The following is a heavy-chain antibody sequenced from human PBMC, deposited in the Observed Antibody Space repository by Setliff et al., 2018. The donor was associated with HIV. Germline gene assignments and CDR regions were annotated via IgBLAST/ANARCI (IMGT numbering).Heavy chain of an antibody. CDR2: IYHSGTT. D-gene: IGHD3-22*01. CDR3: ARLRGSSGYYVFDY. V-gene: IGHV4-39*07. CDR1: GGSINSTSYY. Sequence: PSETLSLTCTVSGGSINSTSYYWGWIRQPPGKGLEWIGNIYHSGTTYYNPSLKSRITISVDTSKNQFSLKLSSVTAADTAVNYCARLRGSSGYYVFDYWGQGTLVTVSS. J-gene: IGHJ4*02.